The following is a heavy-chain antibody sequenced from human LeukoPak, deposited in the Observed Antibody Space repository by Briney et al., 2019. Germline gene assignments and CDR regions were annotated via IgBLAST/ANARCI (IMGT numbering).Heavy chain of an antibody. J-gene: IGHJ4*02. Sequence: PGGSLRLSCSASGFTLTNYEMNWVRQAPGMGLEWVSYISKSGSNIYYADSVKGRFTISRDTSNKTAYLEMNSLRVDDTAVYYCARDVISRQMITLGLGFWGQGTLVTVSS. CDR1: GFTLTNYE. CDR3: ARDVISRQMITLGLGF. D-gene: IGHD1-20*01. V-gene: IGHV3-48*03. CDR2: ISKSGSNI.